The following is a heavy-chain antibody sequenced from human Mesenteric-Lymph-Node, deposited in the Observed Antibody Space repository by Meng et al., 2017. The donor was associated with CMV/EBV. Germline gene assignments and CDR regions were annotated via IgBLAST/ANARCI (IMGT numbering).Heavy chain of an antibody. CDR1: SSSSY. CDR3: ARVHYDILTGYYRGYNWFDP. D-gene: IGHD3-9*01. CDR2: IYYSGST. V-gene: IGHV4-39*07. J-gene: IGHJ5*02. Sequence: SSSSYWGWIRQPPGKGLEWIGSIYYSGSTYYNPSLKSRVTISVDTSKNQFSLKLSSVTAADTAVYYCARVHYDILTGYYRGYNWFDPWGQGTLVTVSS.